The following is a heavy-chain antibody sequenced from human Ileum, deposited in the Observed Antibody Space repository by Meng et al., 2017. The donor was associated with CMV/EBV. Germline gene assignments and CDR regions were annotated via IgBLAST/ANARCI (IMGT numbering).Heavy chain of an antibody. CDR2: IYHSWGT. Sequence: DSIISHNWWTWVRQTPGRGLEWIGEIYHSWGTNYNPSLKSRVTISLDKPKNQFFLNLNSVTAADTGVYYCARVRGGCSATSCTLDPWGQGTLVTVSS. D-gene: IGHD2-2*01. V-gene: IGHV4-4*02. CDR3: ARVRGGCSATSCTLDP. CDR1: DSIISHNW. J-gene: IGHJ5*02.